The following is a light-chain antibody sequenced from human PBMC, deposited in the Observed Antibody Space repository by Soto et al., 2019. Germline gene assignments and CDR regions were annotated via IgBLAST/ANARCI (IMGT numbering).Light chain of an antibody. CDR1: RTITNY. J-gene: IGKJ4*01. CDR3: QQSYSTPLT. V-gene: IGKV1-39*01. CDR2: GAS. Sequence: DIQMTQSPSSLSASVGDRVTITCRASRTITNYLNWYQHKPGRAPKLLIFGASSLQSGVPSRFSGSGSGTDFTLTISSLLPEDFATYYCQQSYSTPLTFGGGTKVEIK.